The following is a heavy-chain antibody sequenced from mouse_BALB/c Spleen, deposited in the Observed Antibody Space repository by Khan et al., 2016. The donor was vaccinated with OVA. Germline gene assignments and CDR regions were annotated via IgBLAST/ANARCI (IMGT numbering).Heavy chain of an antibody. CDR2: ISYSGST. Sequence: EVQLQESGPGLVKPSQSLSLTCTVTGYSITSNYAWNWIRQLPGNKLEWMGYISYSGSTSYNPSLKSRISITRDPSKNPFFLQLNSVTTEDAATYDCARGNYYGYAMGYWGQGTSVTVSS. CDR1: GYSITSNYA. V-gene: IGHV3-2*02. D-gene: IGHD1-1*01. J-gene: IGHJ4*01. CDR3: ARGNYYGYAMGY.